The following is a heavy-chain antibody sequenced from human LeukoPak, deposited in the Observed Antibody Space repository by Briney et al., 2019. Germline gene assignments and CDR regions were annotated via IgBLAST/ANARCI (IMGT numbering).Heavy chain of an antibody. CDR1: GYTFTGYY. D-gene: IGHD3-10*01. J-gene: IGHJ6*03. Sequence: ASVKVSCKASGYTFTGYYMHWVRQAPGQGLEWMGWINPNSGGTNYAQKFQGRVTMTRDTSISTAYMELSRLRSDDTAVYYCARDPITMVRGVIPPSYYMDVWGKGTTVTISS. CDR3: ARDPITMVRGVIPPSYYMDV. CDR2: INPNSGGT. V-gene: IGHV1-2*02.